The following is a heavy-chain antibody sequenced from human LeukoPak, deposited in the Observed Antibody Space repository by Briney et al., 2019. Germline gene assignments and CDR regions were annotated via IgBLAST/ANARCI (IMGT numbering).Heavy chain of an antibody. D-gene: IGHD6-6*01. CDR1: GFTFSNYW. Sequence: GGSLRLSCAASGFTFSNYWMHWVRQVPGKGLVWVSRINDDGSATFYADSVKGRFTISRDNSKNTLYLQMNSLRAEDTAVYYCARGPGYSSSSVGLGAHFDYWGQGTLVTVSS. V-gene: IGHV3-74*01. CDR2: INDDGSAT. J-gene: IGHJ4*02. CDR3: ARGPGYSSSSVGLGAHFDY.